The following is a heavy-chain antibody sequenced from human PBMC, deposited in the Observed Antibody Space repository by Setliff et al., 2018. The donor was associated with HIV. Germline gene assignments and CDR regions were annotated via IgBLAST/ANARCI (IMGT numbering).Heavy chain of an antibody. D-gene: IGHD3-10*01. CDR3: AREPAGSGSGSFGF. V-gene: IGHV1-3*04. CDR1: GYIFTMYT. Sequence: ASVKVSCKASGYIFTMYTMYWVRQAPGQRLEWMGRINTINGNTKYSQNFQGRVTITRDTSANTANMELSSLRSEDTAVYYCAREPAGSGSGSFGFWGQGTLVTVSS. CDR2: INTINGNT. J-gene: IGHJ4*02.